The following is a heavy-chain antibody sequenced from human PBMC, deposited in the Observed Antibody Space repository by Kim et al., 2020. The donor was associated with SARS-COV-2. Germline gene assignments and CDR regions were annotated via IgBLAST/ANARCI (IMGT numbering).Heavy chain of an antibody. CDR2: ISYDGSNK. V-gene: IGHV3-30-3*01. Sequence: GGSLRLSCAASGFTFSSYAMHWVRQAPGKGLEWVAVISYDGSNKYYADSVKGRFTISRDNSKNTLYLQMNSLRAEDTAVYYCARGEGADYYYGMDVWSQGTTVTVSS. CDR3: ARGEGADYYYGMDV. J-gene: IGHJ6*02. CDR1: GFTFSSYA.